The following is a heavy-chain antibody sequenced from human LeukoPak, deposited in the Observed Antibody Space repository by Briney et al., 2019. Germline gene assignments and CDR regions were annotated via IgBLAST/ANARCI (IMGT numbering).Heavy chain of an antibody. CDR3: ASSTLHYYDSSGYYYGEYFQH. Sequence: PSETLSLTCAVYGGSFSGYYWSWIRQPPGKGLEWIGEINHSGSTNYNPSLKSRVTISVDTSKNQFSLKLSSVTAADTAVYYCASSTLHYYDSSGYYYGEYFQHWGQGTLVTVSS. J-gene: IGHJ1*01. V-gene: IGHV4-34*01. CDR2: INHSGST. CDR1: GGSFSGYY. D-gene: IGHD3-22*01.